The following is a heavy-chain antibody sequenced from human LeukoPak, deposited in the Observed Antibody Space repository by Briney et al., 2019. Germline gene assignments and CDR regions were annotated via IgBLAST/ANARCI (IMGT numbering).Heavy chain of an antibody. V-gene: IGHV3-11*04. CDR2: ISSSGNTI. CDR3: ATESGTYSGTCFDY. Sequence: LSLTCAVSGGSISSGGYSWSWIRQPPGKGLEWVSYISSSGNTIYYADSVKGRFTISRDNAENSLYLQMNSLRAEDTAVYYCATESGTYSGTCFDYWGQGTLVTVSS. D-gene: IGHD1-26*01. CDR1: GGSISSGGYS. J-gene: IGHJ4*02.